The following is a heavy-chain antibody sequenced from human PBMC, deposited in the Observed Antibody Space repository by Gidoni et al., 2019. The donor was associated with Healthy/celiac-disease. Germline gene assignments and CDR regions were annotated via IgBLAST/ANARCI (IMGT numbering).Heavy chain of an antibody. CDR3: ARGAGTMIVRGFDP. CDR2: INHSGST. CDR1: GGSFSGYY. D-gene: IGHD3-22*01. Sequence: QVQLQQWGAGLLKPSETLSLTCAVYGGSFSGYYWSWIRQPPGKGLEWIGEINHSGSTNYNPSLKSRVTISVDTSKNQFSLKLSSVTAADTAVYYCARGAGTMIVRGFDPWGQGTLVTVSS. V-gene: IGHV4-34*01. J-gene: IGHJ5*02.